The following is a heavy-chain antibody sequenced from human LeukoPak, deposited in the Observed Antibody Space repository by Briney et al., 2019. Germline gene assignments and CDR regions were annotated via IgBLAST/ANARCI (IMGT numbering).Heavy chain of an antibody. D-gene: IGHD2-15*01. CDR3: ARFGYVAAVDV. CDR1: GFSFSAYW. CDR2: INPAGSET. V-gene: IGHV3-7*01. J-gene: IGHJ4*02. Sequence: GGSLRLSCAASGFSFSAYWMTWVRQAPGTGLEWVANINPAGSETYYVDPVKGRFSISRDNAKNLVYLQMNSLRAEDTAVYHCARFGYVAAVDVWGQGTPVPVSS.